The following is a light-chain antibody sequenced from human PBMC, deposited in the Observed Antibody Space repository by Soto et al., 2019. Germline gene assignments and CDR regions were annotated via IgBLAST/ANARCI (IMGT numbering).Light chain of an antibody. V-gene: IGLV2-14*01. CDR1: SSDVGGYNY. J-gene: IGLJ2*01. CDR3: SSYTSSSTE. CDR2: DVS. Sequence: QSALTQPASVSGSPGQSITISCNGTSSDVGGYNYVSWYQQHPGKAPKLMIYDVSNRPSGVSNRFSGSKSGNTASLTISGLQAEDEADYYCSSYTSSSTEFGGGTKLTVL.